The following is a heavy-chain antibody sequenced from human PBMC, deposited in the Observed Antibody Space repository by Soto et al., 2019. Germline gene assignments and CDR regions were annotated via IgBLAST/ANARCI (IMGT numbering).Heavy chain of an antibody. CDR2: LSSSGDII. J-gene: IGHJ4*02. CDR3: ARELGYYDSSGYFGY. Sequence: SLRLPCASSRFTLSEHYMSCLREAPGRGREWVSYLSSSGDIIYYADSGKVRFNISRHNAKCSLYLQMNSLRAEDTAVYYGARELGYYDSSGYFGYWGQGTPVAVSS. D-gene: IGHD3-22*01. V-gene: IGHV3-11*01. CDR1: RFTLSEHY.